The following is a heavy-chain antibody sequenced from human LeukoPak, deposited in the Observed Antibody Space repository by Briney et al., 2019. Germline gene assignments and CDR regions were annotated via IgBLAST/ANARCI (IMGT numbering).Heavy chain of an antibody. CDR2: IKQDGGEK. V-gene: IGHV3-7*01. CDR3: ARARGGYDLDY. D-gene: IGHD5-12*01. J-gene: IGHJ4*02. Sequence: GGSLRLSCAASGFTFSCYWMSWVRQAPGKGLEWVANIKQDGGEKYYVESVKGRFTISIDNVKNSLYLQMNSLRVEDTAVYYCARARGGYDLDYWGQGTLVTVSS. CDR1: GFTFSCYW.